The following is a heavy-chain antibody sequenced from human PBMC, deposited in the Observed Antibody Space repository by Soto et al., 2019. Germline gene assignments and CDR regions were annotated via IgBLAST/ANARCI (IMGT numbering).Heavy chain of an antibody. Sequence: QVQLVESGGGVVQPGRSLRLSCAASGFTFSSYGMHWVRQAPGKGLEWVAVIWYDGSNKYYADSVKGRFTISRHNSKNTLYLQMNSLGAEDTAVYYCARDLMAGAGRFDYWGQGTLVTVSS. CDR1: GFTFSSYG. CDR2: IWYDGSNK. D-gene: IGHD1-26*01. V-gene: IGHV3-33*01. J-gene: IGHJ4*02. CDR3: ARDLMAGAGRFDY.